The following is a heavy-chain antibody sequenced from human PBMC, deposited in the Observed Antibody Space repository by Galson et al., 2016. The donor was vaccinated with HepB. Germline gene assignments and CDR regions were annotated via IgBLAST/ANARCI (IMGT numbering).Heavy chain of an antibody. J-gene: IGHJ4*02. D-gene: IGHD5-18*01. CDR2: ISSDGTNI. V-gene: IGHV3-30*04. CDR3: AREASYVNVLAH. Sequence: SLRLSCAASGFPFSGYPIHWVRQAPGKGLDWVASISSDGTNINYADSVKGRFTISRDNSKNTVSLQMNSLRVDDTAVFYCAREASYVNVLAHWGQGTLVTVSS. CDR1: GFPFSGYP.